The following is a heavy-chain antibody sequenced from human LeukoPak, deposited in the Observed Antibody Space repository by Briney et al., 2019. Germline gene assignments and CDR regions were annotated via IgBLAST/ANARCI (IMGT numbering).Heavy chain of an antibody. J-gene: IGHJ4*02. D-gene: IGHD3-16*01. CDR1: GFTFSSYG. CDR2: IRYDGSNK. Sequence: GGSLRLSCAASGFTFSSYGMHWVRQAPGKGLEWVAFIRYDGSNKYYADSVKGRFTISRDNSKNTLYLQMNSLRAEDTAVYYCVCAKDVGDYNFDSWGQGALVTVSS. V-gene: IGHV3-30*02. CDR3: VCAKDVGDYNFDS.